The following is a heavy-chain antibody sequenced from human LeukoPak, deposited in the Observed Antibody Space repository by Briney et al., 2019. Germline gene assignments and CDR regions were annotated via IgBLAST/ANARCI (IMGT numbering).Heavy chain of an antibody. V-gene: IGHV1-18*01. CDR1: GYTFTSYG. CDR2: ISAYNGNT. Sequence: ASVKVSCKASGYTFTSYGISWVRQAPGQGLEWMGWISAYNGNTNYAQKLQGRATMTTDTSTSTAYMELRGLTSDDTAVYYCARKAISLDYFHFWGQGTLVTVFS. CDR3: ARKAISLDYFHF. J-gene: IGHJ4*02. D-gene: IGHD2-21*01.